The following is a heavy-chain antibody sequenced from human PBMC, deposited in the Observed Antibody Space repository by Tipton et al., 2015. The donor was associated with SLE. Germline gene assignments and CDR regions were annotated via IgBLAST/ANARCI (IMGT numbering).Heavy chain of an antibody. D-gene: IGHD1-7*01. CDR3: ARVLTGTSTFAY. CDR2: MSYSGST. V-gene: IGHV4-59*11. Sequence: TLSLTCTVSGGSISSQFWSWIRQPPGKGLEWVGYMSYSGSTNYNPSLKSRVTISLDTSKNQFSLKLTSVTAADMAVYYCARVLTGTSTFAYWGQGTLVTVSS. J-gene: IGHJ4*02. CDR1: GGSISSQF.